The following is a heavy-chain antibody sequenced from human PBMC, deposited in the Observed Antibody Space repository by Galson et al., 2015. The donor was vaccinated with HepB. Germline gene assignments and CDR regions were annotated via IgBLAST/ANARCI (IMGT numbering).Heavy chain of an antibody. J-gene: IGHJ4*02. Sequence: SLRLSCAASGFTFSKAWMNWVRQAPAKGLEWVGRIKSKTDGETTDYAAPVKGRFTISRDDSKNTLYLQVNSLKTEDTAVYYCSTYDYFWGGYRGYWGQGTLVTVSS. V-gene: IGHV3-15*01. CDR2: IKSKTDGETT. CDR3: STYDYFWGGYRGY. CDR1: GFTFSKAW. D-gene: IGHD3-16*02.